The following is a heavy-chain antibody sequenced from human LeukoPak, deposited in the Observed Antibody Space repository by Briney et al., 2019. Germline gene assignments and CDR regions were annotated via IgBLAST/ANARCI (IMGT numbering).Heavy chain of an antibody. Sequence: GRSLRLSCAASGFTFDDYAMHWVRQAPGKGLEWVSGISWNSGSIGYADSVKGRFTISRDNAKNSLYLQMSSLRAEDTAVYYCATYCTSATCRDAFDIWGQGTMVTVSS. V-gene: IGHV3-9*01. CDR1: GFTFDDYA. CDR2: ISWNSGSI. J-gene: IGHJ3*02. D-gene: IGHD2-2*01. CDR3: ATYCTSATCRDAFDI.